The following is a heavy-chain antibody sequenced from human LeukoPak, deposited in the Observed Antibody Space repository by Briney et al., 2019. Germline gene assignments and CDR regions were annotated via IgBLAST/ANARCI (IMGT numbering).Heavy chain of an antibody. Sequence: GGSLRLSCAASGFTFSSYVMHWVRQAPGKGLEWVAFIRYDGSNKYYADSVKGRFTISRDNSKNTLYLQVNSLRAEDTAVYYCARDYYYYDSGSYYTNIANWGQGTLVTVSS. V-gene: IGHV3-30*02. D-gene: IGHD3-10*01. CDR2: IRYDGSNK. CDR3: ARDYYYYDSGSYYTNIAN. CDR1: GFTFSSYV. J-gene: IGHJ4*02.